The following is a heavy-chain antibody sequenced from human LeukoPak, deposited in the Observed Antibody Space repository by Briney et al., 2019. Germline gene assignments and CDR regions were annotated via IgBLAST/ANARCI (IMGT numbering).Heavy chain of an antibody. V-gene: IGHV1-18*04. CDR3: ARGLDYYDSSGIDAFDI. J-gene: IGHJ3*02. Sequence: ASVKVSCKASGYTFTIYGISWVRQAPGQGLEWMGWISAYNGNTNYAQKLQGRVTMTTDTSTSTAYMELRSLRSDDTAVYYCARGLDYYDSSGIDAFDIWGQGTMVTVSS. D-gene: IGHD3-22*01. CDR2: ISAYNGNT. CDR1: GYTFTIYG.